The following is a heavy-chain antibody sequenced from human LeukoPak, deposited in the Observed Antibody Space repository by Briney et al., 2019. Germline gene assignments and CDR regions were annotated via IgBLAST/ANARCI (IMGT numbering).Heavy chain of an antibody. J-gene: IGHJ6*03. CDR3: ARLVGLRPHYYYYYMDV. Sequence: PSETLSLTCTVSGGSISSSSYYWGWIRQPPGKGLEWIGSIYHSGSTYYNPSLKSRVTISVDTSKNQFSLKLSSVTAADTAVYYCARLVGLRPHYYYYYMDVWGKGTTVTISS. D-gene: IGHD5-12*01. CDR1: GGSISSSSYY. CDR2: IYHSGST. V-gene: IGHV4-39*07.